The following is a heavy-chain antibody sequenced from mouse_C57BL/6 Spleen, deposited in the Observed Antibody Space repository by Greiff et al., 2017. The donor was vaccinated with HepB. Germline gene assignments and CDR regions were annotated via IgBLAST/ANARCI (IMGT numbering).Heavy chain of an antibody. Sequence: VQLQQSGPELVKPGASVKMSCKASGYTFTDYNMHWVKQSHGKSLEWIGYINPNNGGTSYNQKFKGKATLTVNKSSSTAYMELRSLTSEDSAVYYCAREGLYDYYFDYWGQGTTLTVSS. J-gene: IGHJ2*01. CDR3: AREGLYDYYFDY. CDR2: INPNNGGT. CDR1: GYTFTDYN. D-gene: IGHD2-4*01. V-gene: IGHV1-22*01.